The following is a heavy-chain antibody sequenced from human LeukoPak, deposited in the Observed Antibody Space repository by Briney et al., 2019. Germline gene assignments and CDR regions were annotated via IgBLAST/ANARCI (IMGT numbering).Heavy chain of an antibody. Sequence: LTGGSLRLSCAASGFTVSNNYMAWVRQAPGKGLEWVSVIYNGGSTNYGDSAKDRFTISRDNSKNTLHLQMNSLRAEDTALYYCARASQWLAFDYWGQGALVTVSS. D-gene: IGHD6-19*01. CDR2: IYNGGST. CDR1: GFTVSNNY. V-gene: IGHV3-66*01. CDR3: ARASQWLAFDY. J-gene: IGHJ4*02.